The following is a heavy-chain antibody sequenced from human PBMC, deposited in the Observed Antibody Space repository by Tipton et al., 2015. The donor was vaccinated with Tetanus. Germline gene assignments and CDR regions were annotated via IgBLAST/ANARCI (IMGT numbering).Heavy chain of an antibody. CDR1: GGSISSSSYY. J-gene: IGHJ5*02. V-gene: IGHV4-39*01. CDR3: ARARSSGWPGVWFDP. Sequence: TLSLTCTVSGGSISSSSYYWGWIRQPPGKGLEWIGSIYYSGSTYYNPSLKSRVTISVDTSKNQFSLKLSPVTAADTAVYYCARARSSGWPGVWFDPWGQGTLVTVSS. CDR2: IYYSGST. D-gene: IGHD6-19*01.